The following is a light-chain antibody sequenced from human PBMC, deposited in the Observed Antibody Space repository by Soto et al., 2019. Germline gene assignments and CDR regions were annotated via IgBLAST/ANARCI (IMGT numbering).Light chain of an antibody. CDR1: SSNTGAGYD. J-gene: IGLJ2*01. CDR2: GNS. Sequence: QSVLTQPPSVSGAPGQRVTISCTGSSSNTGAGYDVHWYQQLPGTAPKLLIYGNSNRPSGVPDRFSGSKSGTSASLAITGLQAEDEADYYCQSYDSSLVVVFGGWTKVTVL. CDR3: QSYDSSLVVV. V-gene: IGLV1-40*01.